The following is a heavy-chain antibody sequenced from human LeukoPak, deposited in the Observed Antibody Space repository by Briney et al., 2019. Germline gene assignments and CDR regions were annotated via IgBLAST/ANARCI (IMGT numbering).Heavy chain of an antibody. CDR3: ATQLDYYATSIFYSS. J-gene: IGHJ4*02. CDR1: GYTLTELS. CDR2: FDRHDGAT. D-gene: IGHD3-22*01. Sequence: APVKVSCKISGYTLTELSIHWVRQAPGKGVEWVGRFDRHDGATICPQKFQDRCTMTEDTPTDTSYTLLSSLDSEDTAVNYFATQLDYYATSIFYSSWGQGTLLTVSS. V-gene: IGHV1-24*01.